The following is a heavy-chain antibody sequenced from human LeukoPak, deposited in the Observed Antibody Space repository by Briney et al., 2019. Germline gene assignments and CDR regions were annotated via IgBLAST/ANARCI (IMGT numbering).Heavy chain of an antibody. D-gene: IGHD3-3*01. CDR3: ARTYNDFWSGNPAIYY. Sequence: GGSLRLSCAASGFTFSSYGMHWVRQAPGKGLVWVSRINTDGSSTIYADSVKGRFTISRDNAKNTLYLQMNSLRAEDTAVYYCARTYNDFWSGNPAIYYWGQGTLVTVSS. CDR1: GFTFSSYG. J-gene: IGHJ4*02. V-gene: IGHV3-74*01. CDR2: INTDGSST.